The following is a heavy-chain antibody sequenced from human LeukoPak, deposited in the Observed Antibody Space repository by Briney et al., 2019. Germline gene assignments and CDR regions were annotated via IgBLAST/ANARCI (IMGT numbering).Heavy chain of an antibody. CDR1: GLTFSLYW. J-gene: IGHJ4*02. V-gene: IGHV3-74*01. CDR3: ARSDHFDY. Sequence: GGSLRLSFVASGLTFSLYWLHWVGQVPGKGLVWVSRIKSDGSSTTYADSVKGRFTVSRDNAKNTLYLQMNSLRAEDTAVYYCARSDHFDYWGQGTLVTVSS. CDR2: IKSDGSST.